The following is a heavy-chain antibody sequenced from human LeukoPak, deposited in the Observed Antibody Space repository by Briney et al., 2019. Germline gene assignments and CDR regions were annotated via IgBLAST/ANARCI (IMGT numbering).Heavy chain of an antibody. V-gene: IGHV4-34*01. J-gene: IGHJ3*02. CDR3: ARGDYANDAFDI. D-gene: IGHD4-17*01. Sequence: PSGTLSLTCAVYGGSFSGYYWSWIRQPPGKGLEWIGEINHSGSTNYNPSLKSRVTISVDTSKNQFSLKLSSVTAADTAVYYCARGDYANDAFDIWGQGTMVTVSS. CDR1: GGSFSGYY. CDR2: INHSGST.